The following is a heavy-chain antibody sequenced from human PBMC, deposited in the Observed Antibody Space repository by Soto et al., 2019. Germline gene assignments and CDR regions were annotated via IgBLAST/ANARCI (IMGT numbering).Heavy chain of an antibody. CDR3: AKQHMDTREEFDY. CDR2: ISGTGGST. V-gene: IGHV3-23*01. CDR1: GFTFSNYV. J-gene: IGHJ4*02. Sequence: GGSLRLSCAASGFTFSNYVLSWVRQAPGKGLEWVSAISGTGGSTYYADSVKGRFTISRDNSKNTLYVQMNSLRAEDTAVYYCAKQHMDTREEFDYWGQGTLVTVSS. D-gene: IGHD5-18*01.